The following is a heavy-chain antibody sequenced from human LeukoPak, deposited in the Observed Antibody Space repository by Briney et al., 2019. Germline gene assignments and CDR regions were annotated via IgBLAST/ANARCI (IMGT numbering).Heavy chain of an antibody. V-gene: IGHV4-59*01. Sequence: SETLSLTCTVSGGSISSYYWSWIRQPPGKGLEWIGYIYYSGSTNYNPSLKSRVTISVDTSKNQFSLKLSSVTAADTAVYYWGGGVVAALDFDYWGQGTLVTVSS. D-gene: IGHD2-15*01. CDR3: GGGVVAALDFDY. J-gene: IGHJ4*02. CDR2: IYYSGST. CDR1: GGSISSYY.